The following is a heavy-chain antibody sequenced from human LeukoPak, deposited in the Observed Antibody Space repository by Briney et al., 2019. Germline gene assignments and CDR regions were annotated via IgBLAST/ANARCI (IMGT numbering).Heavy chain of an antibody. J-gene: IGHJ4*02. V-gene: IGHV4-59*11. Sequence: PSETLSHTCGVSGGSISRHYWSWIRQPPGKGLEWIGNILNGGKTHYHPSLKSRVTISGDTSKNQFSLKLSSVTAADTAVYYCARSPDSDRLDYWGQGTLVTVSS. CDR3: ARSPDSDRLDY. CDR2: ILNGGKT. CDR1: GGSISRHY. D-gene: IGHD3-22*01.